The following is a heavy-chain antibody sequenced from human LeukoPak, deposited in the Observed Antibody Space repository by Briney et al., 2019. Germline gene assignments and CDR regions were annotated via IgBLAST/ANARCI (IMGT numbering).Heavy chain of an antibody. V-gene: IGHV4-34*01. CDR1: GGSFSGYY. CDR2: INHSGST. CDR3: ARGGHDYVWGSYRSPHYYYYMDV. D-gene: IGHD3-16*02. Sequence: SETLSLTCAVYGGSFSGYYWSWIRQPPGKGLEWIGEINHSGSTNYNPSLKSRVTISVDTSKNQFSLKLSSVTAADTAVYYCARGGHDYVWGSYRSPHYYYYMDVWGKGTTVTVSS. J-gene: IGHJ6*03.